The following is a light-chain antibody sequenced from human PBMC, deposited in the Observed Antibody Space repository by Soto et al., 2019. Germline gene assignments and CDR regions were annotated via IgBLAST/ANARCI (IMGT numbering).Light chain of an antibody. Sequence: QSALTQPASVSGSPGQSSTISCTATSSDVGGYNYVSWYQQHPCKAPKFMIDDASTRPAGVSNRFSGSKSGNTASLTISWLHSEDEADYYCSSYTTSNTRQIVVGTGTKLTVL. V-gene: IGLV2-14*01. CDR1: SSDVGGYNY. CDR3: SSYTTSNTRQIV. CDR2: DAS. J-gene: IGLJ1*01.